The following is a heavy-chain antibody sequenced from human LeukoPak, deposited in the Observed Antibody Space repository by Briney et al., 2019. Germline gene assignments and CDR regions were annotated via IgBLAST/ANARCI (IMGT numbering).Heavy chain of an antibody. CDR1: GGSFSGYY. J-gene: IGHJ5*02. V-gene: IGHV4-4*07. D-gene: IGHD4-17*01. CDR3: TRDTGTTGEVKFDP. Sequence: SETLSLTCAVYGGSFSGYYWSWIRQPAGKGLEWIGRIYTSGSTTYNPSLKSRVTMSVDTSKSQFSLNLMSVTAADTAVYYCTRDTGTTGEVKFDPWGQGTLVTVSS. CDR2: IYTSGST.